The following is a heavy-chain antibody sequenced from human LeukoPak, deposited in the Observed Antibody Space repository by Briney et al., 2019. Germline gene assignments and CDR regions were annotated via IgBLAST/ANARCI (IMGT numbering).Heavy chain of an antibody. CDR1: GGSFSDYY. V-gene: IGHV4-34*01. Sequence: PSETLSLTCAVYGGSFSDYYWNWIRQPPGKGLEWIGEINHSGSTNYNPSLKSRVTISIDTSKNQVSLKMSSVTAADTAVYYCAKSGGYGLIDYWGQGTLVTVSS. CDR2: INHSGST. CDR3: AKSGGYGLIDY. J-gene: IGHJ4*01. D-gene: IGHD6-25*01.